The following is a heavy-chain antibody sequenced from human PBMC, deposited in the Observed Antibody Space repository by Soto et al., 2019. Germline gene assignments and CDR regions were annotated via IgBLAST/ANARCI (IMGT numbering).Heavy chain of an antibody. D-gene: IGHD1-20*01. CDR1: GGTFSSYA. CDR2: IIPIFDTA. J-gene: IGHJ6*02. Sequence: QVQLVQSGAEVKKPGSSVKVSCKASGGTFSSYAINWVRQAPGQGLEWMGGIIPIFDTADYAQKFQGRVTITADESTSTAYMELSSLSSEDTAVYYCASRITGSPNYYSGMDVWGQGTTVTVSS. V-gene: IGHV1-69*12. CDR3: ASRITGSPNYYSGMDV.